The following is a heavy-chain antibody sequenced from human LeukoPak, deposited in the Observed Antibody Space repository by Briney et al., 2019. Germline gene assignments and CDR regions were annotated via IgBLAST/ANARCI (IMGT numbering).Heavy chain of an antibody. V-gene: IGHV3-33*01. CDR2: IWYDGSNK. D-gene: IGHD6-13*01. CDR3: TRDEAAATN. J-gene: IGHJ4*02. CDR1: GFTFSSYG. Sequence: AGRSLRLSCAASGFTFSSYGMHWVRQAPGKGLEWVAVIWYDGSNKYYADSVKGRFTISRDNSKNTLYLQMNSLRAEDTAVYYCTRDEAAATNWGQGTLVTVSS.